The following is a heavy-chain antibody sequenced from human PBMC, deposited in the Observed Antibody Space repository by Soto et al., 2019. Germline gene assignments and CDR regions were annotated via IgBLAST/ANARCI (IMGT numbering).Heavy chain of an antibody. Sequence: SQTLSLTCVISGDSVSSNSAAWNWIRQSPSRGLEWLGRTYYRSKWYNDYAVSVKSRITINPDTSKNQFSLQLNSVTPEDTAVYYCAEEQWQVISYGMDVWGQGTTVTVSS. CDR1: GDSVSSNSAA. V-gene: IGHV6-1*01. CDR2: TYYRSKWYN. J-gene: IGHJ6*02. D-gene: IGHD6-19*01. CDR3: AEEQWQVISYGMDV.